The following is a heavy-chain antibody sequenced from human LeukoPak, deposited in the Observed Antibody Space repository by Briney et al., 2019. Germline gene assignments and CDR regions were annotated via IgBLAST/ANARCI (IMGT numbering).Heavy chain of an antibody. Sequence: PSETLSLTCAVYGESFSGYYWSWIRQPPGKGLKWIGEIYHSGGTTYNPSLKSRVTISLDTSKNQFSLKLSSVTAADTAVYYCARAINDYSNYEVLTDNWFDPWGQGTLVTVSS. D-gene: IGHD4-11*01. J-gene: IGHJ5*02. CDR2: IYHSGGT. CDR3: ARAINDYSNYEVLTDNWFDP. V-gene: IGHV4-34*01. CDR1: GESFSGYY.